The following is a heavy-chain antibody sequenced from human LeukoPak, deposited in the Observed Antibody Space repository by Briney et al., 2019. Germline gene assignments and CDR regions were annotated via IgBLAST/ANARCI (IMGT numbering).Heavy chain of an antibody. D-gene: IGHD3-22*01. CDR3: ARDLAPYDSSGYYYFDY. J-gene: IGHJ4*02. Sequence: GASVKVSCKASGYTFTGYYMHWVRQAPGQGLEWMGWISAYNGNTNYAQKLQGRVTMTTDTSTSTAYMELGSLRSDDTAVYYCARDLAPYDSSGYYYFDYWGQGTLVTVSS. CDR2: ISAYNGNT. V-gene: IGHV1-18*04. CDR1: GYTFTGYY.